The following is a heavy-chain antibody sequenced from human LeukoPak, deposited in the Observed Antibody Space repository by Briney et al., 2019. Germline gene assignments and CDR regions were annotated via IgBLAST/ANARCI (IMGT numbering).Heavy chain of an antibody. CDR3: AKSDSYGYYFDY. D-gene: IGHD5-18*01. V-gene: IGHV3-9*03. J-gene: IGHJ4*02. CDR2: ISWNSGSI. Sequence: GGSLRLSCPASGFTFDDYAMHWVRQAPGKGLEWVSGISWNSGSIGYADSVKGRFTISRDNAKNSLYLQMNSLRAEDMALYYCAKSDSYGYYFDYWGQGTLVTVSS. CDR1: GFTFDDYA.